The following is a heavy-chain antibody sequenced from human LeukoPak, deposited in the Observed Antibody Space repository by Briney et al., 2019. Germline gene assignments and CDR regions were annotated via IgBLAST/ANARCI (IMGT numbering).Heavy chain of an antibody. D-gene: IGHD3-9*01. CDR1: GYSFTSYG. CDR2: INPNSGGT. J-gene: IGHJ5*02. CDR3: ARFYADDILTGYATAILDWFDP. Sequence: GASVKVSCKASGYSFTSYGISWVRQAPGQGLEWMGWINPNSGGTNYAQKFQGRVTMTRDTSISTAYMELSRLRSDDTAVYYCARFYADDILTGYATAILDWFDPWGQGTLVTVSS. V-gene: IGHV1-2*02.